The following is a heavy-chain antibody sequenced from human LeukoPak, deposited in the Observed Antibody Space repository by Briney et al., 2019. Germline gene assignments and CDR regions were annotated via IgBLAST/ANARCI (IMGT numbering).Heavy chain of an antibody. CDR3: ARGQYPVF. CDR1: GFSFSDHY. Sequence: PGGSLRLSCAASGFSFSDHYMSWIRQGPGKGLEWVSYISSGSGYTNYAGSVKGRFTISRDNAKSSLYLQMNSLRAEDTAVYYCARGQYPVFWGQGTLVTVSS. V-gene: IGHV3-11*05. D-gene: IGHD2-2*02. CDR2: ISSGSGYT. J-gene: IGHJ4*02.